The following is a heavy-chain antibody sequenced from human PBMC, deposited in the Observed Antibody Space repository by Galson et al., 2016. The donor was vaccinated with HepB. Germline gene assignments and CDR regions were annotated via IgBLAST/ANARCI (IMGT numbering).Heavy chain of an antibody. J-gene: IGHJ3*02. V-gene: IGHV3-7*04. CDR1: GFTFSTNW. Sequence: SLRLSCAGSGFTFSTNWMSWVRQAPGIGLEWVANIKEDGSEKYYVDSVKGRFTISRDNAKNSLFLQMNSLRAEDTAVYYCARDAGYWNKFDCTGDAFDMWAQGTMVTISS. CDR3: ARDAGYWNKFDCTGDAFDM. CDR2: IKEDGSEK. D-gene: IGHD2/OR15-2a*01.